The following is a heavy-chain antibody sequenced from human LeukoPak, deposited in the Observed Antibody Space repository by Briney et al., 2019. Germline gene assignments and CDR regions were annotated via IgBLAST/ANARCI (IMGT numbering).Heavy chain of an antibody. CDR1: GFTFSSYG. V-gene: IGHV3-23*01. J-gene: IGHJ4*02. CDR3: AKAPTYYYGSRSYSVLDY. D-gene: IGHD3-10*01. CDR2: ISGSGGST. Sequence: PGGSLRLSCAASGFTFSSYGMSWVRQAPGKGLEWVSAISGSGGSTYYADSVKGRFTISRDNSKNTLYLQMNSLRAEDTAVYYCAKAPTYYYGSRSYSVLDYWGQGTLVTVSS.